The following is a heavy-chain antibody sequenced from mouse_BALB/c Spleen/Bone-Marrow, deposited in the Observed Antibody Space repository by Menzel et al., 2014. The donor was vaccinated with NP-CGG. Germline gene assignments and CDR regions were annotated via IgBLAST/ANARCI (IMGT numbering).Heavy chain of an antibody. CDR1: GFNIKDTY. CDR2: IDPANGNT. V-gene: IGHV14-3*02. CDR3: ARGLLQYYYAMDY. Sequence: EVQLQQSGAELVKPGASVKLSCTASGFNIKDTYMHWVKQRPEQGLEWIGRIDPANGNTKYDPKFQGKATITADTSSNTAYLQLSSLTSEVTAVYYCARGLLQYYYAMDYWGQGTSVTVSS. D-gene: IGHD2-3*01. J-gene: IGHJ4*01.